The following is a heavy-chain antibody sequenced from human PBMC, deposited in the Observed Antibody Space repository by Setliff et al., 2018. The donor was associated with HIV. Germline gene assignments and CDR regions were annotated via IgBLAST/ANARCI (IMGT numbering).Heavy chain of an antibody. J-gene: IGHJ4*02. CDR2: INDSGTY. CDR3: ARVELGHFDY. Sequence: SETLSLTCAVYIRPFTGYYWSWIRQSPGKGLEWIGEINDSGTYNFNPSLKSRVNISVDASKNQFSLKLSSLIVADTAVYYCARVELGHFDYWGQGTLVTVSS. D-gene: IGHD1-7*01. V-gene: IGHV4-34*01. CDR1: IRPFTGYY.